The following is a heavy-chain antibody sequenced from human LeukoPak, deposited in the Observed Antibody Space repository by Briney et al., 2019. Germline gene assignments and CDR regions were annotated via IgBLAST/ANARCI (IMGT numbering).Heavy chain of an antibody. CDR3: AQRKSSSWYN. V-gene: IGHV2-5*02. CDR2: IYWDDDK. J-gene: IGHJ4*02. CDR1: GFSLSISKVG. D-gene: IGHD6-13*01. Sequence: SGPTLVKLTQTLTLTCTFSGFSLSISKVGVGWIRQPPGKALEWLTLIYWDDDKRYSPSLRSRLTITKDTSKNQVVLTMTNMSPVDTATYYCAQRKSSSWYNWGQGTLVTVSS.